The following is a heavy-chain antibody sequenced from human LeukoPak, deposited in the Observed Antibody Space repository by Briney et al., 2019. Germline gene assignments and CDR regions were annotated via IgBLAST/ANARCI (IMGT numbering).Heavy chain of an antibody. V-gene: IGHV3-7*01. J-gene: IGHJ6*03. CDR3: ARDEGPGDYYYYYYMDV. D-gene: IGHD3-10*01. CDR2: IKQDGSGK. Sequence: GGSLRLSCAASGFTFSSYWMSWVRQAPGKGLEWVANIKQDGSGKYYVDSVKGRFTISRDNAKNSLYLQMNSLRAEDTAVYYCARDEGPGDYYYYYYMDVWGKGTTVTVSS. CDR1: GFTFSSYW.